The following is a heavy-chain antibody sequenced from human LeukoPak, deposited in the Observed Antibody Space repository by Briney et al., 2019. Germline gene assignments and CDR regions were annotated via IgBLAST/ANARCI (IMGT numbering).Heavy chain of an antibody. J-gene: IGHJ4*02. D-gene: IGHD2-21*02. Sequence: PGGSLRLSCAASGFTFSSYAMSWVRQAPGKGLEWVSAISGSGGSTYYADSVKGRFTISRDNSKNTLYLQMNSLRAEDTAVYYCAKVPAYCGGDCLFDYWSQGTLVTVSS. CDR3: AKVPAYCGGDCLFDY. CDR1: GFTFSSYA. CDR2: ISGSGGST. V-gene: IGHV3-23*01.